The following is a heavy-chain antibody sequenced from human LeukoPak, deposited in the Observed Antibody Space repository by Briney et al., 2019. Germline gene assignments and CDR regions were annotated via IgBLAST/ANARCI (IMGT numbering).Heavy chain of an antibody. CDR1: GGSFSNSF. D-gene: IGHD3-10*01. V-gene: IGHV1-69*06. CDR2: VVPLSGTP. J-gene: IGHJ4*02. Sequence: GASVKVSCKASGGSFSNSFISWVRQAPGQGLEWMGGVVPLSGTPNYVQKFQGRVSITADISTNTAYMEVTSLTSTDTAVYYCATEGPSGTTSLVFYWGPGTLITVSS. CDR3: ATEGPSGTTSLVFY.